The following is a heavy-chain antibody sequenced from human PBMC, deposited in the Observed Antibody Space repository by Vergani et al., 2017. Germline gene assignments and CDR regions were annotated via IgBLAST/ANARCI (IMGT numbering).Heavy chain of an antibody. V-gene: IGHV3-33*01. Sequence: QVQLVESGGGVVQPGTSLRLSCAASGFIFKNHGMQWVRQAPGKGLEWVALIWDDGSKKNYGDSMKGRFTISRDNSKDTLYLEMNSLRGEDSAVYYCVRDRLQWERGQGYMDVWGKGTTVTVSS. CDR3: VRDRLQWERGQGYMDV. J-gene: IGHJ6*03. CDR1: GFIFKNHG. CDR2: IWDDGSKK. D-gene: IGHD1-26*01.